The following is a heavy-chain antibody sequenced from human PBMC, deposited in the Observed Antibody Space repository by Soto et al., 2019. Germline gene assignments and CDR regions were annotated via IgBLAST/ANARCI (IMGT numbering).Heavy chain of an antibody. D-gene: IGHD3-22*01. CDR1: GFTFSSYA. CDR3: ARDPDSSGFEYYFDY. V-gene: IGHV3-30-3*01. J-gene: IGHJ4*02. CDR2: ISYDGSNK. Sequence: VGSLRLSGAASGFTFSSYAMHWVRQAPGKGLEWVAVISYDGSNKYYADSVKGRFTISRDNSKNTLYLQMNSLRAEDTAVYYCARDPDSSGFEYYFDYWGQGTLVTVSS.